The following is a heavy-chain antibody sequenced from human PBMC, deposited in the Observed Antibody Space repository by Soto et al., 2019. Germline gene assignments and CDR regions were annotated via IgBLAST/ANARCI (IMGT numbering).Heavy chain of an antibody. Sequence: QVQLVQSGAEVKKPGASVKVSCKASGYTFTSYGISWVRQAPGQGLEWMGWISAYNGNTNYAQKLQGRVTMTTDTSTSTAYMELRSPRSDDTAVYYCARVISASNYDILTGYYNYYYGMDVWGQGTTVTVSS. J-gene: IGHJ6*02. CDR1: GYTFTSYG. CDR2: ISAYNGNT. V-gene: IGHV1-18*01. D-gene: IGHD3-9*01. CDR3: ARVISASNYDILTGYYNYYYGMDV.